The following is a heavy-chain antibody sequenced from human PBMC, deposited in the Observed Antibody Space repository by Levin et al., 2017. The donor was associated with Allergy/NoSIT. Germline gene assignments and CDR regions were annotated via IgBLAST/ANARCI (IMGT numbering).Heavy chain of an antibody. D-gene: IGHD3-16*01. Sequence: PGGSLRLSCAASRFTFKNAWMSWVRQAPGKGLEWVGRIKSKTDGGTTDYAAPVKGRFTISRDDSRNTLYLQMNSLKTADTAVYYCTTDRFYDHAFDVWGQGTMVTVSS. CDR2: IKSKTDGGTT. J-gene: IGHJ3*01. CDR1: RFTFKNAW. CDR3: TTDRFYDHAFDV. V-gene: IGHV3-15*01.